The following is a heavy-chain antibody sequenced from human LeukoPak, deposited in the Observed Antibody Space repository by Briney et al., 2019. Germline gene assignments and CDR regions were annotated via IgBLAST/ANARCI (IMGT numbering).Heavy chain of an antibody. V-gene: IGHV5-51*01. J-gene: IGHJ3*02. D-gene: IGHD6-6*01. CDR1: GYSFTSYW. Sequence: GESLKISCKGSGYSFTSYWIGWVRQMPGKGLGWMGIIYPGDSDTRYSPSFQGQVTISADKSISTAYLQWSSLKASDTAMYYCARSTPSIAESSAFDIWGQGTMVTVSS. CDR3: ARSTPSIAESSAFDI. CDR2: IYPGDSDT.